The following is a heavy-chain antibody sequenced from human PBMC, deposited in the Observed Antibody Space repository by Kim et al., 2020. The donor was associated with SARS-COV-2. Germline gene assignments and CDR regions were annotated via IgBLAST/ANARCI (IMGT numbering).Heavy chain of an antibody. V-gene: IGHV3-30*18. J-gene: IGHJ6*03. CDR3: AKDGVPAAIYYYYMDV. Sequence: GGSLRLSCAASGFTFSSYGMHWVRQAPGKGLEWVAVISYDGSNKYYADSVKGRFTISRDNSKNTLYLQMNSLRAEDTAVYYCAKDGVPAAIYYYYMDVWGKGTTVTVSS. CDR1: GFTFSSYG. CDR2: ISYDGSNK. D-gene: IGHD2-2*02.